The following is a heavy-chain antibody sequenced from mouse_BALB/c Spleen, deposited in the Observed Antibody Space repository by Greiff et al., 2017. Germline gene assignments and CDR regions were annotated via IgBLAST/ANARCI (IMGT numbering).Heavy chain of an antibody. V-gene: IGHV5-4*02. CDR2: ISDGGSYT. CDR3: ARDKGTGAMDY. D-gene: IGHD3-3*01. CDR1: GFTFSDYY. J-gene: IGHJ4*01. Sequence: EVMLVESGGGLVKPGGSLKLSCAASGFTFSDYYMYWVRQTPEKRLEWVATISDGGSYTYYPDSVKGRFTISRDNAKNNLYLQMSSLKSEDTAMYYCARDKGTGAMDYWGQGTSVTVSS.